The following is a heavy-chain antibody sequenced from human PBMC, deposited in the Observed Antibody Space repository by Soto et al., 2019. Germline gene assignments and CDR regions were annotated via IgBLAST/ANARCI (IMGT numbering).Heavy chain of an antibody. CDR3: ARGSHYCTNGVCYDY. D-gene: IGHD2-8*01. V-gene: IGHV1-2*04. Sequence: ASVKVSCKASGYTFTGYYMHWVRQAPGQGLEWMGWINPNSGGTNYAQKFQGWVTMTRDTSISTAYMELSRLRSDDTAVYYCARGSHYCTNGVCYDYWGQGTLVTLSS. CDR1: GYTFTGYY. J-gene: IGHJ4*02. CDR2: INPNSGGT.